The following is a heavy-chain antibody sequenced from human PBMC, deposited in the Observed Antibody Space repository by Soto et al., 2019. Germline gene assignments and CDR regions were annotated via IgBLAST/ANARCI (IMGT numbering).Heavy chain of an antibody. CDR1: GFTFSSYG. J-gene: IGHJ4*02. V-gene: IGHV3-30*03. Sequence: QVQLVESGGGVVQPGRSLRLSCAASGFTFSSYGMHWVRQAPGKGLEWVAVISYDGSNKYYADSVKGRFTISRDNSKNTLYLKMNSLRAEDTAVYYCATPYSYTDYWGQGTLVTVSS. CDR3: ATPYSYTDY. CDR2: ISYDGSNK. D-gene: IGHD5-18*01.